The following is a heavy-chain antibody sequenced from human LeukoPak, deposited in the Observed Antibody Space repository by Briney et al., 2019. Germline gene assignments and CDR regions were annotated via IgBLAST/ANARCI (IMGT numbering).Heavy chain of an antibody. CDR1: GGSISSSSYY. CDR2: IYYSGST. J-gene: IGHJ4*02. V-gene: IGHV4-39*07. D-gene: IGHD2-15*01. Sequence: SETLSLTCTVSGGSISSSSYYWGWIRQPPGKGLEWIGSIYYSGSTYYNPSLKSRVTMSVDTSKNQFSLKLSSVTAADTAVYYCASIYMVARDTYYSDYWGQGTLVTVSS. CDR3: ASIYMVARDTYYSDY.